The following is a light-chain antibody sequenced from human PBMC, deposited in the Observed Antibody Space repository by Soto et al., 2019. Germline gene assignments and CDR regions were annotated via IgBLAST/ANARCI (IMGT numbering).Light chain of an antibody. V-gene: IGKV3-20*01. J-gene: IGKJ5*01. Sequence: EIVLTQYPGTLSLSPWERATLSCRASQSVPRSYLAWYQQKPGQAPRLLIYGTSSRATGIPDRFSGSGSGTDFTLTISRLEPEDFAVFYCQQYGSSITFGQGTRLEMK. CDR2: GTS. CDR3: QQYGSSIT. CDR1: QSVPRSY.